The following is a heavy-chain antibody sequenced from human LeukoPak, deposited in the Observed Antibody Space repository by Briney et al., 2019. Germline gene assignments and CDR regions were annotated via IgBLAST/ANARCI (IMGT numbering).Heavy chain of an antibody. D-gene: IGHD2-2*01. J-gene: IGHJ6*03. V-gene: IGHV4-38-2*01. CDR1: GYSISSGYY. CDR3: ARLYGYCSSTSCEYYYYYYMDV. Sequence: PSETLSLTCAVSGYSISSGYYWGWIRQPPGKGLEWIGSIYHSGSTYYNPSLKSRVTISVDTSKNQFSLKLSSVTAADTAVYYCARLYGYCSSTSCEYYYYYYMDVWGKGTTVTVSS. CDR2: IYHSGST.